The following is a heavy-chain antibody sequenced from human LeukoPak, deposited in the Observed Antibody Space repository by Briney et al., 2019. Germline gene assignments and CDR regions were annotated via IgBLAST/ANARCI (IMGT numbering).Heavy chain of an antibody. CDR1: GFTFRTYA. Sequence: GGSLRLSCAASGFTFRTYAMSWVRQAPGKGLEWVSSISDSGGSTYYADSVKGRFTISRDNFKNTLYLQMSSLGAEDTAVYYCARGRRSSCYSGVDSWGQGTLVTVSS. J-gene: IGHJ4*02. D-gene: IGHD2-2*02. V-gene: IGHV3-23*01. CDR3: ARGRRSSCYSGVDS. CDR2: ISDSGGST.